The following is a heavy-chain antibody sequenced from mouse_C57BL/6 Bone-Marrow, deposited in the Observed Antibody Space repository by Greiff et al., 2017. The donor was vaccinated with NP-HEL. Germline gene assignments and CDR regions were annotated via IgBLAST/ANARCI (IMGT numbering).Heavy chain of an antibody. D-gene: IGHD2-1*01. CDR1: GFTFSDYG. CDR2: ISNLAYSI. Sequence: DVKLVESGGGLVQPGGSLKLSCAASGFTFSDYGMAWVRQAPRKGPEWVAFISNLAYSIYYADTVTGRFTISRENAKNTLYLEMSSLRSEDTAMYYCARQDGNYDYYAMDYWGQGTSVTVSS. J-gene: IGHJ4*01. V-gene: IGHV5-15*01. CDR3: ARQDGNYDYYAMDY.